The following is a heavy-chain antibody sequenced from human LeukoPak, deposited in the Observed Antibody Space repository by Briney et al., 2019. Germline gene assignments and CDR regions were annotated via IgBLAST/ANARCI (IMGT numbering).Heavy chain of an antibody. Sequence: SETLSLTCTVSGGSISSSSYYWGWIRQPPGEGLEWIGYIYYSGSTNYNPSLKSRLTISIDTSENQFSLKLSSVTAADTAVYYCAREYSSSSGRRAFDIWGQGTMVTVSS. CDR1: GGSISSSSYY. J-gene: IGHJ3*02. V-gene: IGHV4-61*05. CDR2: IYYSGST. CDR3: AREYSSSSGRRAFDI. D-gene: IGHD6-6*01.